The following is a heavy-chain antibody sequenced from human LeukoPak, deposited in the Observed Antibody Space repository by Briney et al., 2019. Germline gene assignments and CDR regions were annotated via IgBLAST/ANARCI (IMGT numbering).Heavy chain of an antibody. Sequence: PGGSLRLSCAASGFTSSSYWMHSVRQAPAKGLVWVSRINRDGSTTSYADSVKGRFTISRDNAKNTLYLQMNSLRAEDTAVYYCAKAGTSGNEYWGQGTLVAVS. J-gene: IGHJ4*02. CDR1: GFTSSSYW. CDR2: INRDGSTT. D-gene: IGHD2-2*01. CDR3: AKAGTSGNEY. V-gene: IGHV3-74*01.